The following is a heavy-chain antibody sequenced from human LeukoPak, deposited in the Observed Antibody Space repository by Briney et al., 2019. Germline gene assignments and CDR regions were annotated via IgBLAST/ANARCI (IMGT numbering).Heavy chain of an antibody. J-gene: IGHJ4*02. CDR1: GASLSNYY. CDR2: IYNSRST. D-gene: IGHD5/OR15-5a*01. Sequence: SETLSLTCTVSGASLSNYYWTWIRQPPGKGLEWIGYIYNSRSTNYDPSLKSRVTISMDMSKKQFSLKLTSVTAADTAVYYCARGMELVSTPFDHWGQGTLVTVSS. V-gene: IGHV4-59*01. CDR3: ARGMELVSTPFDH.